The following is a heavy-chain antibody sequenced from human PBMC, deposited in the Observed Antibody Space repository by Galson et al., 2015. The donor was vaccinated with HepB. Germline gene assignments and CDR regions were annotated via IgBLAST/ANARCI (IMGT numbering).Heavy chain of an antibody. J-gene: IGHJ6*02. V-gene: IGHV3-21*01. Sequence: SLRLSCAASGFTFSSYGMNWVRQAPGKGLEWVSSISSSSSYIYYADSVKGRFTISRDNAKNSLYLQMNSLRAEDTAVYYCARDTPTPLLWFGELSYYYYYGMDVWGQGTTVTVSS. CDR2: ISSSSSYI. D-gene: IGHD3-10*01. CDR3: ARDTPTPLLWFGELSYYYYYGMDV. CDR1: GFTFSSYG.